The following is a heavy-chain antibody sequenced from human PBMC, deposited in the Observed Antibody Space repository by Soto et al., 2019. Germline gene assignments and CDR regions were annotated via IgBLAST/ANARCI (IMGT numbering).Heavy chain of an antibody. CDR1: GFTFSSYG. J-gene: IGHJ4*02. V-gene: IGHV3-30*18. Sequence: QVQLVESGGGVVQPGRSLRLSCAASGFTFSSYGMHWVRQAPGKGLEWVAVISYDGSNKYYADSVKGRFTISRDNSKNTLYRQMNSRRAEDTAVYYCAKDGEADSSGWYGYFDYWGQGTLATVSS. CDR3: AKDGEADSSGWYGYFDY. D-gene: IGHD6-19*01. CDR2: ISYDGSNK.